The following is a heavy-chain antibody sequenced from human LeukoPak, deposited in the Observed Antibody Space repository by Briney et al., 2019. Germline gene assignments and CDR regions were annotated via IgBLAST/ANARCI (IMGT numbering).Heavy chain of an antibody. D-gene: IGHD6-13*01. CDR2: ISGSGGST. CDR1: GFTFSSYA. Sequence: GGSLRLSCAASGFTFSSYAMSWVRQAPGKGLEWVSAISGSGGSTYYADSVKGRFTISRGNSKNTLYLQMNSLRAEDTAVYYCATGDSSSPFDYWGQGTLVTVSS. J-gene: IGHJ4*02. V-gene: IGHV3-23*01. CDR3: ATGDSSSPFDY.